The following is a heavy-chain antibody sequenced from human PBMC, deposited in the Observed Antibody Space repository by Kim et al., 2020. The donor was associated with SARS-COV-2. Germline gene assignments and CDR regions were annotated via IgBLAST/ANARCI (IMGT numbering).Heavy chain of an antibody. CDR3: AKDIYDSLGSVAFDS. Sequence: GGSLRLSCAASGFSSDDSAMHWVRQAPGKGLEWIAGISWNGRSIGYADSVKGRFTISRDNAKNSLYLQMNSLRSEDTAFYYCAKDIYDSLGSVAFDSWGQGTLVTVSS. CDR1: GFSSDDSA. J-gene: IGHJ4*02. V-gene: IGHV3-9*02. D-gene: IGHD3-22*01. CDR2: ISWNGRSI.